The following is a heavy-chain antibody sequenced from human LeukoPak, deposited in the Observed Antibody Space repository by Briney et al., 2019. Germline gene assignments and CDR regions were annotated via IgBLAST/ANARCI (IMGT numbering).Heavy chain of an antibody. CDR2: ISWNSGSI. J-gene: IGHJ6*02. CDR3: AKDYYGSGSYYSHYGMDV. D-gene: IGHD3-10*01. CDR1: GFTFDDYA. Sequence: GGSLRLSCAASGFTFDDYAMHWVRHAPGKGLEWVSGISWNSGSIGYADSVKGRFTISRDNAKNSLYLQINSLRAEDTALYYCAKDYYGSGSYYSHYGMDVWGQGTTVTVSS. V-gene: IGHV3-9*01.